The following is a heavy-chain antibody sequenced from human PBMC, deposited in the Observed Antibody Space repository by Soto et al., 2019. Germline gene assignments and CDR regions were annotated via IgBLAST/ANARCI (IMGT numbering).Heavy chain of an antibody. V-gene: IGHV3-72*01. Sequence: GGSLRLSCAASGFTFSDHYMDWVRQAPGKGLEWVGRTRNKANSYTTEYAASVKGRFTISRDDSKNSLYLQMNSLKTEDTAVYYCARSPGGRSGWFVPWGQGTLVTVSS. CDR3: ARSPGGRSGWFVP. CDR1: GFTFSDHY. CDR2: TRNKANSYTT. J-gene: IGHJ5*02.